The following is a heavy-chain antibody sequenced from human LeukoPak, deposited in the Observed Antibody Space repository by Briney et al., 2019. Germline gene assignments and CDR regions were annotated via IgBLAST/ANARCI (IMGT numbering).Heavy chain of an antibody. CDR1: GGSISSYY. V-gene: IGHV4-4*07. Sequence: SETLSLTCTVSGGSISSYYWSWIRQPAGKGLEWIGRIYTSGGTNYNPSLKSRVTMSVDTSKNQFSLKLSSVTAADTAVYYCARDRPVGSGSYSPHFDYWGQGTLVTVSS. CDR2: IYTSGGT. J-gene: IGHJ4*02. D-gene: IGHD3-10*01. CDR3: ARDRPVGSGSYSPHFDY.